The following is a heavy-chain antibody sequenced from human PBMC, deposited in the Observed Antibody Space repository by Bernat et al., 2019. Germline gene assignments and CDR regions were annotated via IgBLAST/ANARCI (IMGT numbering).Heavy chain of an antibody. D-gene: IGHD3-16*01. J-gene: IGHJ6*02. V-gene: IGHV3-33*01. Sequence: QVQLVESGGGVVQPGRSLRLSCAASGFTFSSYGMHWVRQAPGKGLEWVAVIWYDGSNKYYADSVKGRFTISRDNSKNTLYLQMNSLRAEDTAVYYCARGRGYYYYYCGMDVWGQGTTVTVSS. CDR2: IWYDGSNK. CDR3: ARGRGYYYYYCGMDV. CDR1: GFTFSSYG.